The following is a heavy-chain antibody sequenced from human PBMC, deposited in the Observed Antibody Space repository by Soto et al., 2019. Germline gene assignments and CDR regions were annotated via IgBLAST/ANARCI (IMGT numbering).Heavy chain of an antibody. CDR3: TTDVPLRQQLVRDYYYYGMDV. CDR1: GFTFSNAW. CDR2: IKSKTDGGTT. J-gene: IGHJ6*02. D-gene: IGHD6-13*01. V-gene: IGHV3-15*07. Sequence: GSLRLSCAASGFTFSNAWMNWVLQAPWKGLEWVGRIKSKTDGGTTDYAAPVKGRFTISRDDSKNTLYLQMNSLKTEDTAVYYCTTDVPLRQQLVRDYYYYGMDVWGQGTTVTVSS.